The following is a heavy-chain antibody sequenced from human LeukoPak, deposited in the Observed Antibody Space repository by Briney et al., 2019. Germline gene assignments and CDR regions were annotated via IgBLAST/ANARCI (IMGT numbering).Heavy chain of an antibody. CDR3: AGNIAVAGYYYMDV. CDR1: GYNFTGYY. Sequence: ASVKVSCKASGYNFTGYYIHWVRQAPGQGFEWMGWINPNSGGTNYAQKFQGRVTMTRDMSTSTVYMELSSLRSEDTAVYYCAGNIAVAGYYYMDVWGKGTTVTVSS. D-gene: IGHD6-19*01. V-gene: IGHV1-2*02. CDR2: INPNSGGT. J-gene: IGHJ6*03.